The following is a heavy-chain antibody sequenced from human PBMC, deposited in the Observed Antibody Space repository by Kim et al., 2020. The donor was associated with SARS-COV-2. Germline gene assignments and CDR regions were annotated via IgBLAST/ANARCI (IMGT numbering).Heavy chain of an antibody. CDR2: INTNTGNP. J-gene: IGHJ4*02. V-gene: IGHV7-4-1*02. CDR1: GYTFTSYA. D-gene: IGHD4-17*01. Sequence: ASVKVSCKASGYTFTSYAMNWVRQAPGQGLEWMGWINTNTGNPTYAQGFTGRFVFSLDTSVSTAYLQISSLKAEDTAVYYCARDTSRYGDLPFDYWGQGTLVTVSS. CDR3: ARDTSRYGDLPFDY.